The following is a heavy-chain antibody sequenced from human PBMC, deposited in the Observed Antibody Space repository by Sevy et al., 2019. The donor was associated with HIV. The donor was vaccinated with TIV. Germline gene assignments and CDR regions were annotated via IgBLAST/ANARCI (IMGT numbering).Heavy chain of an antibody. Sequence: ASVKVSCKASGYTFSSFAISWVRQAPGEGLEWMGWISGYNGNTGYAPKFQGRVTITTDTFTSTAYMELTSLRSDDTAVYYCARAVGTTSDFDYWGQGTLVTVSS. J-gene: IGHJ4*02. CDR1: GYTFSSFA. CDR2: ISGYNGNT. CDR3: ARAVGTTSDFDY. V-gene: IGHV1-18*04. D-gene: IGHD1-26*01.